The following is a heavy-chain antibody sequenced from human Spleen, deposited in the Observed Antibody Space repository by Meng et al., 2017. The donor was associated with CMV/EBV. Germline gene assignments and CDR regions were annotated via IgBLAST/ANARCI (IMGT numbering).Heavy chain of an antibody. CDR1: RSTISSYY. Sequence: GSLRLSCTVSRSTISSYYWNWIRQPPGKGLQWLGYVSGSGFMKYNPSLESRVTISRDRSRSQFFLALDSVTAADTAVYFCARGTTTTQHYFDYWGQGTMVTVSS. J-gene: IGHJ4*03. CDR3: ARGTTTTQHYFDY. CDR2: VSGSGFM. V-gene: IGHV4-59*01. D-gene: IGHD1-7*01.